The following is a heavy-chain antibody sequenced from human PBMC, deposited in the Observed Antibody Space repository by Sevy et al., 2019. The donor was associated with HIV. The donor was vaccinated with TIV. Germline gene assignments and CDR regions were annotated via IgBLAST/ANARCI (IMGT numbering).Heavy chain of an antibody. CDR3: ARDRRFCGNECYLYYYYGMDV. J-gene: IGHJ6*02. V-gene: IGHV3-53*01. CDR1: GFNVNDNY. D-gene: IGHD3-16*02. CDR2: IHADGSS. Sequence: GGSLRLSCAASGFNVNDNYMTWVRQAPGKGLEWVSIIHADGSSYYADSVKGRFTMSRDDSKHIVNLQMNSLRADDTAVYYCARDRRFCGNECYLYYYYGMDVWGQGTAVTVSS.